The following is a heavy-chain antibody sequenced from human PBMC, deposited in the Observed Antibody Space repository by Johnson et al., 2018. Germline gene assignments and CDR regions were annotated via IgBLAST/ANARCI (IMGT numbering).Heavy chain of an antibody. J-gene: IGHJ1*01. CDR2: ISSSSSYI. CDR1: GFTFSSYW. Sequence: VQLVESGGGLVQPGGSLRLSCAASGFTFSSYWMSWVRQAPGKGLEWVSSISSSSSYIYYADSVKGRFTISRDNAKNSLYLQMNSLRAEDTAVYYCARVYSSGWPEYFQHWGQGTLVTVSS. V-gene: IGHV3-21*01. CDR3: ARVYSSGWPEYFQH. D-gene: IGHD6-19*01.